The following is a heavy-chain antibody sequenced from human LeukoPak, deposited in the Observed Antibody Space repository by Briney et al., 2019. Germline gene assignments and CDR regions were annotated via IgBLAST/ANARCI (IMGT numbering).Heavy chain of an antibody. CDR1: EFTFSRYS. V-gene: IGHV3-21*01. J-gene: IGHJ5*02. D-gene: IGHD3-10*01. CDR3: ARETFSSGSWFDP. Sequence: GGSLRLSCAASEFTFSRYSMNWVRQAPGKGLEWVSSISSSSSYIYYADSVKGRFTISRDNAKNSLYLQMNSLRAEDTAVYYCARETFSSGSWFDPWGQGTLVTVSS. CDR2: ISSSSSYI.